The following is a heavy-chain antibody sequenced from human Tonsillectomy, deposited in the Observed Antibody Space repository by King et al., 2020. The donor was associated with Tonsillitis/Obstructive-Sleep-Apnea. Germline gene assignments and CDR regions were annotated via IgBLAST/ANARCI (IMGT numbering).Heavy chain of an antibody. CDR1: GFTFSNYA. V-gene: IGHV3-23*04. CDR3: AKGYRAGSPAYYFYYMDV. Sequence: VQLVESGGDLVQPGGSLRLSCAASGFTFSNYAMGWVRQAPGKGLEWVSSISSSGSTTYYADFVKGRFTIYRDNSKNTLNLQMISLRAEDTAFYYCAKGYRAGSPAYYFYYMDVWGKGTTVTVSS. D-gene: IGHD3-16*02. J-gene: IGHJ6*03. CDR2: ISSSGSTT.